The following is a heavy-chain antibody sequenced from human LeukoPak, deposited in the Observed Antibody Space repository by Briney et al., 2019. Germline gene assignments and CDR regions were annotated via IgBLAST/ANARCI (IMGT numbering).Heavy chain of an antibody. D-gene: IGHD6-19*01. CDR2: IYHNGNT. J-gene: IGHJ4*02. CDR3: ARDLRLSPYSGGWPLDY. Sequence: SETLSLTCTVSGYSISSGYYWGWIRQPPGKGLEWIGSIYHNGNTFYNPSLKSRITISVDTSKNQFSLKLSSVTAADTAVYYCARDLRLSPYSGGWPLDYWGQGTLVTVPS. CDR1: GYSISSGYY. V-gene: IGHV4-38-2*02.